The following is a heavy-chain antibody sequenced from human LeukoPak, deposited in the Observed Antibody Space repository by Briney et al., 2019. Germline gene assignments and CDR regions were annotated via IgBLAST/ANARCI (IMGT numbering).Heavy chain of an antibody. J-gene: IGHJ4*02. CDR2: IFSHGET. D-gene: IGHD2-8*01. Sequence: VRXXPXXXLEGVSLIFSHGETSYADSVKGRFTISRDNSKNTLYLQMNGLRVEDTAAYYCARDPPAVSINTYAWGQGTLVTVSS. CDR3: ARDPPAVSINTYA. V-gene: IGHV3-66*01.